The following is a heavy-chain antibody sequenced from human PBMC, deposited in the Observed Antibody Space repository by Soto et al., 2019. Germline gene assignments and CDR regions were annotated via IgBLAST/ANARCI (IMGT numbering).Heavy chain of an antibody. CDR1: GYTLTTYY. Sequence: QVQLLQSGPEVRKPGASVKVSCKASGYTLTTYYIYWVRQAPRQGLEWMGRINPSSGSTNFAPKGQGRITMTRDTSTSTVYMEFISLRSDDTAVYYCARDRGRGTDGADYWGQGTLVTVSS. CDR3: ARDRGRGTDGADY. V-gene: IGHV1-46*01. J-gene: IGHJ4*02. CDR2: INPSSGST. D-gene: IGHD3-16*01.